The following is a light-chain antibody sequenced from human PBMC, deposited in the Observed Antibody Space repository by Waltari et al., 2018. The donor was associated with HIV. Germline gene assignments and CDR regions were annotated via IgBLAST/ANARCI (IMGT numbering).Light chain of an antibody. CDR3: AAWDDSLNGV. V-gene: IGLV1-44*01. CDR2: SNN. CDR1: SSNIGSNT. J-gene: IGLJ2*01. Sequence: QSVLTQPPSASRTPGQRVTISCSGSSSNIGSNTVNWYQQLPGTAPKLLIYSNNQRPSGVPYRFAGSKSGTSASLAISGLQSEDEADYYCAAWDDSLNGVFGGGTKLTVL.